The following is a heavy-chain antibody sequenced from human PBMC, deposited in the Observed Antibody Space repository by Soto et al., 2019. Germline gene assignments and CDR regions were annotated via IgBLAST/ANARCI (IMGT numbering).Heavy chain of an antibody. V-gene: IGHV4-59*01. J-gene: IGHJ4*02. CDR1: GGSFSGYY. Sequence: SETLSLTCAVYGGSFSGYYWSWVRQPPGKGLEWIGYIYYSGSTNYNPSLKSRVTISVDTSKNQFSLKLSSVTAADTAVYYCARTNGDCSSTSCYPPLWYYFDYWGQGTLVTVSS. CDR3: ARTNGDCSSTSCYPPLWYYFDY. CDR2: IYYSGST. D-gene: IGHD2-2*01.